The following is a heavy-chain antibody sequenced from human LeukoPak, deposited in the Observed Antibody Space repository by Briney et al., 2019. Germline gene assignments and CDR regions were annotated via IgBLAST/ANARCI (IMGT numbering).Heavy chain of an antibody. V-gene: IGHV1-69*05. J-gene: IGHJ4*02. CDR1: GGTFSSYA. CDR3: SRLTGTVTGGGDY. Sequence: ASVKVSCKASGGTFSSYAISWVRQAPGQGLEWMGGIIPIFGTANYAQKFQGRVTMTTDTSTSTAYMELRNLRSDDTAVYYCSRLTGTVTGGGDYWGQGTLVTVSS. D-gene: IGHD1/OR15-1a*01. CDR2: IIPIFGTA.